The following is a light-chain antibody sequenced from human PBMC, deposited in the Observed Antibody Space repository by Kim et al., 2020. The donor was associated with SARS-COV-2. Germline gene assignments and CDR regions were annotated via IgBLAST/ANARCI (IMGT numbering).Light chain of an antibody. V-gene: IGKV1-5*03. CDR1: EKLLSG. Sequence: SAPVEETVTLTCPAREKLLSGVWCDQRKTGKAPNLLIYKASTLESGVPSRFSGSGSGTEFTLTISSLQPDDFATYYCQQYHTYPYTFGQGTKLEI. J-gene: IGKJ2*01. CDR2: KAS. CDR3: QQYHTYPYT.